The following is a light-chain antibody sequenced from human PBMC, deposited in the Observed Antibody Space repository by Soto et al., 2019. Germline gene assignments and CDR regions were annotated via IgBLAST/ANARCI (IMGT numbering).Light chain of an antibody. CDR2: GAS. J-gene: IGKJ5*01. CDR3: QQYGSSPR. V-gene: IGKV3-20*01. Sequence: DIVLTQSPGPLSLSPGERATLSCMCSQSVRSTSLAWYQQQPGQAPRLLIYGASSRATGIPDMFSGSGSGTDSTLTISRLEPEYFAVYYCQQYGSSPRLGQGTRLEI. CDR1: QSVRSTS.